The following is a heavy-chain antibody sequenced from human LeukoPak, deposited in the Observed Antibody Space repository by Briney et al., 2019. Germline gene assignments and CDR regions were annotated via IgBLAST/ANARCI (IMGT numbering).Heavy chain of an antibody. CDR3: ARDLGSDGYYDY. V-gene: IGHV3-21*01. Sequence: TGGSLRLSCAASGFTFSSYSMNWVRQAPGKGLEWVSSISSRSSYIYYADSGKGRFTISRDNAKNSLYLQMNSLRAEDTAVYYCARDLGSDGYYDYWGQGTLVTVSS. CDR1: GFTFSSYS. D-gene: IGHD3-10*01. J-gene: IGHJ4*02. CDR2: ISSRSSYI.